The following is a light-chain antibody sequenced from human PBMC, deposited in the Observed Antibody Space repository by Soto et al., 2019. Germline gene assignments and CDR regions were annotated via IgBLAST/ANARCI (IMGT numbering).Light chain of an antibody. CDR3: CSYAGGYTSV. Sequence: QSALTQPRSVSGSPGQSVTISCTGTSSDIAYYDYVSWYQQHPGKAPKLIIYDVSERPSGVPDRFSGSKSGNTASLIISGLQTEDEADYYCCSYAGGYTSVFGTGTKVTVL. V-gene: IGLV2-11*01. CDR2: DVS. J-gene: IGLJ1*01. CDR1: SSDIAYYDY.